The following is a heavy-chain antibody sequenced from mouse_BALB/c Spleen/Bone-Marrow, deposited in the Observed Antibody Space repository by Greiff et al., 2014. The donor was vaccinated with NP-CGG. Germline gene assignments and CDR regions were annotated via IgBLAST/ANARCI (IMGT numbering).Heavy chain of an antibody. CDR2: IYPGNSEI. Sequence: VQLQQSGTVLPRPGTSVRMSCKASGYGFTSYWMHWVKQRPGQGLEWIGAIYPGNSEISYNQKFKGKAKLTAVTSASTAYMELSSLTNEDSAVYYCTIYRYGEDAMDYWGQGTSVTVSS. CDR3: TIYRYGEDAMDY. J-gene: IGHJ4*01. CDR1: GYGFTSYW. V-gene: IGHV1-5*01. D-gene: IGHD2-12*01.